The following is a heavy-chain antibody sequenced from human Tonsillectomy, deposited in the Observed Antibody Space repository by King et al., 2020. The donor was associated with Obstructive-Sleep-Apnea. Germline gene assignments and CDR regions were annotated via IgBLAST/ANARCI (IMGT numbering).Heavy chain of an antibody. CDR2: ISSDGSNK. Sequence: QLVQSGGGVVQPGRSLRLSCAASAFTFSNYGMHWVRQAPGKGLEWVAVISSDGSNKYYADSVQGRFTISRDNSKNTLYLQMNSLRAEDTAVYYCAKDLLSWLPYYYYGMDVWGQGTTVTVSS. J-gene: IGHJ6*01. V-gene: IGHV3-30*18. CDR3: AKDLLSWLPYYYYGMDV. D-gene: IGHD2-15*01. CDR1: AFTFSNYG.